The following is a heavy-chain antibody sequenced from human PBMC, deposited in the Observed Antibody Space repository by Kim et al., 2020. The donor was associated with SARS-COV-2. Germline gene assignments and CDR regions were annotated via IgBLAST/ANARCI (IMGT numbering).Heavy chain of an antibody. J-gene: IGHJ5*02. CDR3: ARAGGELLFSPIPA. CDR1: GGSISSGDYY. Sequence: SETLSLTCTVSGGSISSGDYYWSWIRQPPGKGLEWIGYIYYSGSTYYNPSLKSRVTISVDTSKNQFSLKLSSVTAADTAVYYCARAGGELLFSPIPAWGQGTLVTVSS. D-gene: IGHD3-10*01. CDR2: IYYSGST. V-gene: IGHV4-30-4*01.